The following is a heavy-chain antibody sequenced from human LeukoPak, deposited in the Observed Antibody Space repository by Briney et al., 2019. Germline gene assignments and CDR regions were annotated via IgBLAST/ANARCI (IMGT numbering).Heavy chain of an antibody. Sequence: ASVKVSCKASGYPFTSFGISWVRQAPGQGLEWMGWIGGYNGKTNYAQNLQGRVTMTTDTSTSTAYMELGSLRSDDMAVYYCARDRVYDYSNPRGFDYWGQGTLVTVSS. CDR3: ARDRVYDYSNPRGFDY. J-gene: IGHJ4*02. D-gene: IGHD4-11*01. V-gene: IGHV1-18*03. CDR2: IGGYNGKT. CDR1: GYPFTSFG.